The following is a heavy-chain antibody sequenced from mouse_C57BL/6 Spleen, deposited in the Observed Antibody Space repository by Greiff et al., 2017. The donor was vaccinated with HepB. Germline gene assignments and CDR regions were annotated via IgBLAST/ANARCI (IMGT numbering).Heavy chain of an antibody. CDR1: GYAFSSYG. J-gene: IGHJ2*01. CDR3: ARKRYYSNYFDY. Sequence: QVQLKQSGAELVKPGASVKISCKASGYAFSSYGMNWVKQRPGSGLEWIGQIYPGDGDTTYNAKFKGKATLTADKSSSTAYMQLSSLTSEDSAVYFCARKRYYSNYFDYWGQGTTLTVSS. CDR2: IYPGDGDT. D-gene: IGHD2-12*01. V-gene: IGHV1-80*01.